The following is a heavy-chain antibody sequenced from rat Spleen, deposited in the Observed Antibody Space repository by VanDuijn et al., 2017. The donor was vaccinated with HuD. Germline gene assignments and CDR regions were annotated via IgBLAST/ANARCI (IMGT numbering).Heavy chain of an antibody. V-gene: IGHV2-30*01. J-gene: IGHJ2*01. CDR1: GFSLTSYN. CDR3: ARRPFDY. CDR2: IWTGGST. Sequence: QVQLKESGPGLVQPSQTLSLTCTVSGFSLTSYNVHWVRQPTGKGLEWMGVIWTGGSTDYNSAIKSRLSISRDTSKSQVFLKMNSLQTEDTAMYFCARRPFDYWGQGVMVTVSS.